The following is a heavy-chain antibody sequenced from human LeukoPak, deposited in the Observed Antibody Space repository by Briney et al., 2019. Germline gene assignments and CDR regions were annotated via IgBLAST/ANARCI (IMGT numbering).Heavy chain of an antibody. V-gene: IGHV3-74*01. J-gene: IGHJ4*02. Sequence: GGSLRLSCAASGFTFITYWMHWVRQAPGKGLVWVSRINNDGSNTNYADSVKGRFTSSRDNAKNTLYLQMNSLRAEDTAVYYCARPSVAGPYFDFWGQGTLVTVSS. CDR2: INNDGSNT. CDR3: ARPSVAGPYFDF. CDR1: GFTFITYW. D-gene: IGHD6-19*01.